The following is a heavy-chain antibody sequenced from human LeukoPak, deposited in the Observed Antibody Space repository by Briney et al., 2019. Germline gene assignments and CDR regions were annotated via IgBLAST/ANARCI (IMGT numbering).Heavy chain of an antibody. J-gene: IGHJ1*01. CDR1: GFTFNNYA. CDR3: GKDPNGNYVGAFSFQR. V-gene: IGHV3-23*01. Sequence: PGGSLRLSCAASGFTFNNYAMVWVRQGPGKGLEWVSAIRGSGDGKYYAGSVKGRFTISRDNSKNMLYLQMNSLRDDDTAVYYCGKDPNGNYVGAFSFQRWGQGTLVTVSS. D-gene: IGHD4-17*01. CDR2: IRGSGDGK.